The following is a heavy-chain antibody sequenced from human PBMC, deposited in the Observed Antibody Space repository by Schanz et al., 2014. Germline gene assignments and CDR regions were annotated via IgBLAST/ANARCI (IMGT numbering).Heavy chain of an antibody. V-gene: IGHV1-18*01. Sequence: QIQLVQSGPEVKKPGATVKVSCKASGYIFINSGISWVRQAPGQGLEWMGWISVYNHNKEYDQKFQGRVTMTTDTSTSTACMALTDLRSDDTAVYYCARDAADFYDILTEEDYWGQGTLVTVSS. D-gene: IGHD3-9*01. CDR1: GYIFINSG. CDR2: ISVYNHNK. CDR3: ARDAADFYDILTEEDY. J-gene: IGHJ4*02.